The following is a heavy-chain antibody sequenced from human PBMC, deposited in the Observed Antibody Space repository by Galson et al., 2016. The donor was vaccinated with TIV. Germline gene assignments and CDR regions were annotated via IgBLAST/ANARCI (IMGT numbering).Heavy chain of an antibody. V-gene: IGHV4-39*07. CDR1: GASLTSVTDY. J-gene: IGHJ4*02. CDR2: VDYSGST. Sequence: ETLSLTCTVSGASLTSVTDYWGWIRQPPGKGLQWIGTVDYSGSTYYNPSPESRVTMSRDTSTSQFSLNLGSVTAADTAVYYCARDNRNSHGSGSYYAFDSWGQGILVTVSS. D-gene: IGHD3-10*01. CDR3: ARDNRNSHGSGSYYAFDS.